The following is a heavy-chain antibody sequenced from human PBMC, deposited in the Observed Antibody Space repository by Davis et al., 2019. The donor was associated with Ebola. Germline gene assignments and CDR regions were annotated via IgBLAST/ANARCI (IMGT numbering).Heavy chain of an antibody. J-gene: IGHJ3*02. CDR2: ISGSGGST. V-gene: IGHV3-23*01. CDR3: AKDRRSGMGAFDI. CDR1: GFTFSSYT. D-gene: IGHD1-26*01. Sequence: GESLKISCAASGFTFSSYTMTWVRQAPGKGLEWVSVISGSGGSTYYADSVKGRFTISRDNSKNTLYLQMNSLRAEDTAVYYCAKDRRSGMGAFDIWGQGTMVTVSS.